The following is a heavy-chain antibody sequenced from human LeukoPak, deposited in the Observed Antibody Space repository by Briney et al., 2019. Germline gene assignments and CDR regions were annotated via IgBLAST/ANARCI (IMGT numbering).Heavy chain of an antibody. CDR3: ARGIFGSGSYPDF. D-gene: IGHD3-10*01. CDR1: GFAFNTYA. V-gene: IGHV3-33*01. Sequence: GGSLRLSCAATGFAFNTYAMHWVRQAPGQGLEWVALIWHDGSHKFYSNSVRGQFTISRDNSKNTVSLQMNNLRPEDTAVYYCARGIFGSGSYPDFWGQGTLVTVSS. J-gene: IGHJ4*02. CDR2: IWHDGSHK.